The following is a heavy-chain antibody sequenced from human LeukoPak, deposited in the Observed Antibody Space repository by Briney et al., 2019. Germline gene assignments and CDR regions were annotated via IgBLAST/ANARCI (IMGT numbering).Heavy chain of an antibody. CDR1: GGSISSSNW. D-gene: IGHD3-10*01. Sequence: SETLSLTCAVSGGSISSSNWWSWVRQPPGKGLEWIGEIYHSGSTNYNPSLKSRVTISVDTSKNQFSLKLSSVTAADTAVYYCARNGGPSGVDYWGQGTLVTVSS. V-gene: IGHV4-4*02. CDR3: ARNGGPSGVDY. CDR2: IYHSGST. J-gene: IGHJ4*02.